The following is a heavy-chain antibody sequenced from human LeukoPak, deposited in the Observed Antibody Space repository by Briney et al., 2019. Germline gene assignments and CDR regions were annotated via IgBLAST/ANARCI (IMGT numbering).Heavy chain of an antibody. CDR2: IKQDGSEK. D-gene: IGHD3-22*01. J-gene: IGHJ4*02. Sequence: GGSLRLSCAASGFTFSSYWMSWVRQAPGRGLEWVANIKQDGSEKYYVDSVKGRFTISRDNSKNTLYLQMNSLRAEDTAVYYCAKDYYDSSGCLDYWGQGTLVTVSS. CDR1: GFTFSSYW. CDR3: AKDYYDSSGCLDY. V-gene: IGHV3-7*04.